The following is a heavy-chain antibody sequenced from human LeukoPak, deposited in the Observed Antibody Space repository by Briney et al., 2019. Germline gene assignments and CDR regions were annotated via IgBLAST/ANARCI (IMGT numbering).Heavy chain of an antibody. CDR1: GYTFTSYY. V-gene: IGHV1-46*01. J-gene: IGHJ3*02. D-gene: IGHD3-22*01. CDR3: ARGWDDSSGYSGDAFDI. CDR2: MNPSGGST. Sequence: GASVKLSCKASGYTFTSYYMHWVRQAPGPGLEWMGIMNPSGGSTSYAQKFQVRVTMTRDTYTSTVYMELSSLRFEDTAVYYCARGWDDSSGYSGDAFDIWGQGTMVTVSS.